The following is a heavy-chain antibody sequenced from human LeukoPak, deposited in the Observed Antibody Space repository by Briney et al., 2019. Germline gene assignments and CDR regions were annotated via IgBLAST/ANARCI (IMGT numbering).Heavy chain of an antibody. D-gene: IGHD3-3*01. Sequence: PSETLSLTCTVSGGSISSYYWSWIRQPAGKGLEWIGRIYTSGSTNYYPSLKSRVTMSVDTSKNQFSLKLSSVTAADTAVYYCAREDLDYDFWSGYPKRREYYFDYWGQGTLVTVSS. J-gene: IGHJ4*02. CDR1: GGSISSYY. CDR2: IYTSGST. CDR3: AREDLDYDFWSGYPKRREYYFDY. V-gene: IGHV4-4*07.